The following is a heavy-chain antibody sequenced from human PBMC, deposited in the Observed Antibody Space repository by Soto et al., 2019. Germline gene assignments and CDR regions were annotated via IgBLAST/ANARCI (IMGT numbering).Heavy chain of an antibody. CDR1: GYSISSGYY. J-gene: IGHJ6*02. D-gene: IGHD2-8*01. CDR2: IYHSGST. V-gene: IGHV4-38-2*01. CDR3: ARANGYYYYGMDV. Sequence: TSETLSLTCAVSGYSISSGYYWGWIRQPPGKGLEWIGSIYHSGSTYYNPSLKSRVTISVDTSKNQFSLKLSSVTAADTAVYYCARANGYYYYGMDVWGQGTTVT.